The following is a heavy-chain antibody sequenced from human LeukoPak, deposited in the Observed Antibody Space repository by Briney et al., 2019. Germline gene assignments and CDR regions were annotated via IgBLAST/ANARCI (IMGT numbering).Heavy chain of an antibody. J-gene: IGHJ4*02. CDR2: IYYSGSI. CDR3: ARVFSWGDYGDFPHDY. V-gene: IGHV4-31*03. D-gene: IGHD4-17*01. Sequence: PSETLSLTCTVSGGSISSGGYYWSWIRQHPGKGLEWIGYIYYSGSIYYNPSLKSRVTISVDTSKNQFSLKLSSVTAADTAVYYCARVFSWGDYGDFPHDYWGQGTLVTVSS. CDR1: GGSISSGGYY.